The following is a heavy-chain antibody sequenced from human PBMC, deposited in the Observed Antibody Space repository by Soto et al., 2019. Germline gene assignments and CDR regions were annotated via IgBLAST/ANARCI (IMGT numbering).Heavy chain of an antibody. CDR1: GFIFSSYW. J-gene: IGHJ4*02. D-gene: IGHD6-13*01. CDR3: AREGSSSWHLDY. V-gene: IGHV3-7*05. Sequence: GGSLRLSSAASGFIFSSYWMTWVRQAPGKGLEWVANMNQDGSEKYYVDSVKGRFTISRDNDKDSLYLQMSSLRAGDTAVYYCAREGSSSWHLDYWGQGTLVTVSS. CDR2: MNQDGSEK.